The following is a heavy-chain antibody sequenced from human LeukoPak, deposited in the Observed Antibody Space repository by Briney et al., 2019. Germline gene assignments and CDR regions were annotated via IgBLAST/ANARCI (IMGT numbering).Heavy chain of an antibody. J-gene: IGHJ5*01. V-gene: IGHV4-59*01. D-gene: IGHD3-16*02. CDR2: IFYSGST. CDR3: ARGRARDGSYPWLDS. CDR1: GDSIGSYY. Sequence: KTSETLSLTCSVSGDSIGSYYWTWIRQSPGKGLEWIGYIFYSGSTNYSPSLKSRVTISVDTSNNQFSLQLRSVTAADTAIYYCARGRARDGSYPWLDSRGQGTLVTVSS.